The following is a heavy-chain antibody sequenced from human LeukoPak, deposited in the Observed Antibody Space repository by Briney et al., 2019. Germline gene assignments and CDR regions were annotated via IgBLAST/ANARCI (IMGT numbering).Heavy chain of an antibody. CDR2: MWFGGTT. Sequence: SSETLSLTCTVSGDSISSRDSYWGWIRQPPGKGLELIGSMWFGGTTSYNPSLKSRVTISVDTSKNQFSLKLSSVTAADTAVYYCARGRRGSYFQDYWGQGTLVTVSS. CDR3: ARGRRGSYFQDY. V-gene: IGHV4-39*07. J-gene: IGHJ4*02. D-gene: IGHD1-26*01. CDR1: GDSISSRDSY.